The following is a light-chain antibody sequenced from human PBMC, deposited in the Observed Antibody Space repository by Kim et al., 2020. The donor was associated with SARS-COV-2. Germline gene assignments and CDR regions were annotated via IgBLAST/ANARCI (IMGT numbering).Light chain of an antibody. Sequence: QSVTISCTGTSSDIGTFNYVSWYQQHPGKAPKLMIYEVNKRPSGVPDRFSGSKSGNTASLTVSGLQVEDEADYYCSSFTGSDRIYVFGTGTKVTVL. CDR2: EVN. J-gene: IGLJ1*01. CDR3: SSFTGSDRIYV. CDR1: SSDIGTFNY. V-gene: IGLV2-8*01.